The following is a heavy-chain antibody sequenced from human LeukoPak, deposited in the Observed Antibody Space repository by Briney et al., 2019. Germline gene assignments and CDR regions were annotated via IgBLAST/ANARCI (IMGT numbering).Heavy chain of an antibody. Sequence: KPGESLKISCKVSGYSFTSYWIGWVRQMPGKGLEWMGIIYPADSDTRYSPSFQGQVSISADKSISTAYLQWSSLKASDSAMYYCAGGLRPGFTAGRGVIPPRFDYWGQGTLVTVSS. CDR3: AGGLRPGFTAGRGVIPPRFDY. CDR2: IYPADSDT. D-gene: IGHD3-10*01. J-gene: IGHJ4*02. CDR1: GYSFTSYW. V-gene: IGHV5-51*01.